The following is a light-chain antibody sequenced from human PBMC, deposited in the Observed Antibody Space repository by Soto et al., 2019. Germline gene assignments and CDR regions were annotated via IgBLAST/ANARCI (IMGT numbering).Light chain of an antibody. CDR2: EVT. Sequence: QSVLTQPPSASGSPGQSVTIPCTGASSDVGGYNYVSWCQQHPGKAPKLMIYEVTKRPSGVPDRFSGSKSGNTASLTVSGLQAEDEADYYCSSYAGSNNLVFGGGTKLTVL. J-gene: IGLJ3*02. CDR1: SSDVGGYNY. V-gene: IGLV2-8*01. CDR3: SSYAGSNNLV.